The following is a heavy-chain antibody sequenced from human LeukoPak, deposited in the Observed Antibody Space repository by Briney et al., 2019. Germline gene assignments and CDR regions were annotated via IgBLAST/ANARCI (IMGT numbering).Heavy chain of an antibody. CDR1: GYSFNDYY. Sequence: GASVKVSCKASGYSFNDYYIHWARQAPGQGLEWMGWINPNRGGTGYAQKFQGRVTMTRDTSITTAYMELSSLRSDDTAMYYCARDTCDGVTCYNWIDPWGQGTLVTVSS. CDR2: INPNRGGT. D-gene: IGHD4-17*01. CDR3: ARDTCDGVTCYNWIDP. V-gene: IGHV1-2*02. J-gene: IGHJ5*02.